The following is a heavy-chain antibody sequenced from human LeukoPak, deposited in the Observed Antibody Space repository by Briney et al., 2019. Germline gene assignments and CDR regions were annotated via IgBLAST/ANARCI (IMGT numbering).Heavy chain of an antibody. V-gene: IGHV4-59*08. CDR3: ARLLMYYYDSSGYTFDY. J-gene: IGHJ4*02. CDR2: IYYSGST. Sequence: SETLSLTCTVSGGSISSYYWSWIRQPPGKGLEWIGYIYYSGSTNYNPSLKSRVTISVDTSKNQFSLKLSSVTAADTAVYYCARLLMYYYDSSGYTFDYWGQGTLVTVSS. D-gene: IGHD3-22*01. CDR1: GGSISSYY.